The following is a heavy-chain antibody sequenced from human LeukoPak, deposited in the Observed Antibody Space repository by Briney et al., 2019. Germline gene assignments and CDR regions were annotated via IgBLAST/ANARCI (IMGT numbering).Heavy chain of an antibody. V-gene: IGHV4-34*01. CDR3: ARHDSSGYYDY. Sequence: PSETLSLTCAVYGGSFSGYYWSWIRQPPGKGLEWIGEINHSGSTNYNPSLKSRVTISVDTSKNQFSLKLSSVTAADTAVYYCARHDSSGYYDYWGQGTLVTVSS. CDR2: INHSGST. CDR1: GGSFSGYY. D-gene: IGHD3-22*01. J-gene: IGHJ4*02.